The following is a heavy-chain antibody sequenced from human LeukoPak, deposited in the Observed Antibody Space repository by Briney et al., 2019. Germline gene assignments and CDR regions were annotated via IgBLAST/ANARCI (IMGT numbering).Heavy chain of an antibody. J-gene: IGHJ6*02. CDR3: ARAYYYYGMDV. CDR1: GFTFSSHS. CDR2: ITTRSSSI. V-gene: IGHV3-48*01. Sequence: GGSLRLSCAASGFTFSSHSMNWVRQAPGKGLEWVSSITTRSSSILYADSVKGRFTISRHNSKNTLYLQMNSLRAEDTAVYYCARAYYYYGMDVWGQGTTVTVSS.